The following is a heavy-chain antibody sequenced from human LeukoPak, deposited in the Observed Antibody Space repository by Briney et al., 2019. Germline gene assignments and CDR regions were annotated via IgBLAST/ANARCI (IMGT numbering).Heavy chain of an antibody. CDR1: SGSISSSSYY. Sequence: SETLSLTCSVSSGSISSSSYYRGWIRQPPGKGLEWIGNIHYSGGTYYNPSLKSRVTMSLDTSKNQFSLKMNSLTAADTAVYYCARWVSGSSYRRIIMTVVGPLYYFDYWGQGTLVTVSS. CDR3: ARWVSGSSYRRIIMTVVGPLYYFDY. CDR2: IHYSGGT. D-gene: IGHD3-22*01. V-gene: IGHV4-39*07. J-gene: IGHJ4*02.